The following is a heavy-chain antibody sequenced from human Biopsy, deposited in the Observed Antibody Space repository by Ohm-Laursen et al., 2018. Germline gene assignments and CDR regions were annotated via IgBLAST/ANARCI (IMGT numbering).Heavy chain of an antibody. CDR2: LNPVSGNS. CDR1: GYTFTSYD. V-gene: IGHV1-8*01. J-gene: IGHJ5*02. CDR3: GRAVRNQLLADP. Sequence: ASVKVSCKVSGYTFTSYDITWVRQASGQGPEWIGWLNPVSGNSNFGQKFRGRVTVTSDTFISTAYMELSGLTSDDTATYYCGRAVRNQLLADPWGQGTLVTVTS. D-gene: IGHD1-7*01.